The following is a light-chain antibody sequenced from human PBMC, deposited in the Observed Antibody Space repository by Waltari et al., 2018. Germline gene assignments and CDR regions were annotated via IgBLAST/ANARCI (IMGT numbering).Light chain of an antibody. CDR1: QSITTY. Sequence: DIQMTQSPSSLSASVGARVTITCRASQSITTYLNWYQQKPGKAPNLLFYGASSLQSGVPSRFSGSGSGTDFTLTISSLQPEDFATYYCQQTYSTPPFTFGPGTKVDI. J-gene: IGKJ3*01. CDR2: GAS. CDR3: QQTYSTPPFT. V-gene: IGKV1-39*01.